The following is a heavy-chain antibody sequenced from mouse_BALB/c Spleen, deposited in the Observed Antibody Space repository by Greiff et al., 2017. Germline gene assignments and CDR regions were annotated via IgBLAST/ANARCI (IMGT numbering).Heavy chain of an antibody. V-gene: IGHV1S56*01. J-gene: IGHJ2*01. Sequence: QVQLQQSGPELVKPGASVRISCKASGYTFTSYYIHWVKQRPGQGLEWIGWIYPGNVNTKYNEKFKGKATLTADKSSSTAYMQLSSLTSEDSAVYCCASEGVYYYGSSPFDYWGQGTTLTVSS. D-gene: IGHD1-1*01. CDR3: ASEGVYYYGSSPFDY. CDR2: IYPGNVNT. CDR1: GYTFTSYY.